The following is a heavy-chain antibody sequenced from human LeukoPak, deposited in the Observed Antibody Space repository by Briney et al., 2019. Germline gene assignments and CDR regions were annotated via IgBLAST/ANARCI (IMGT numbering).Heavy chain of an antibody. CDR1: GFTFNSYG. CDR3: ARDAYSSSWTHGMDV. J-gene: IGHJ6*02. D-gene: IGHD6-13*01. V-gene: IGHV3-33*01. CDR2: IWYDGSSE. Sequence: PGRSLRLSCAASGFTFNSYGMHWVRQAPGKGLEWVAVIWYDGSSEYYAGSVKGRFTISRDNSKNTLYLQMNSLRAEDTAVYYCARDAYSSSWTHGMDVWGQGTTVTVSS.